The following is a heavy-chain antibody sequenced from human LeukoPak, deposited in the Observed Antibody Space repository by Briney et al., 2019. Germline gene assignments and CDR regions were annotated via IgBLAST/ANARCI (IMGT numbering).Heavy chain of an antibody. Sequence: GGSLRLSCAASGFTFSTYGIHWVRQAPGKGLEWVAVISYDGSNKYYADSVKGRFTISRDNSKNTLYLQMNSLRAEDTAVYYCAREGWNYDLGRIYYYYFYYMDVWGKGTTVTVSS. CDR2: ISYDGSNK. D-gene: IGHD1-7*01. CDR3: AREGWNYDLGRIYYYYFYYMDV. CDR1: GFTFSTYG. J-gene: IGHJ6*03. V-gene: IGHV3-30-3*01.